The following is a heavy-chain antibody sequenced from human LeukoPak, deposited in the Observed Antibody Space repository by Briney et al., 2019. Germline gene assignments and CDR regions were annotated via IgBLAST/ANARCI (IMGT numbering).Heavy chain of an antibody. V-gene: IGHV4-34*01. CDR1: GGSFSGYY. J-gene: IGHJ4*02. CDR2: INHSGST. CDR3: ARELRGTGSGGRAAGWYFDY. D-gene: IGHD2-15*01. Sequence: SETLSLTCAVYGGSFSGYYWSWIRQPPGKGLEWIGEINHSGSTNYNPSLKSRVTISVGTSKNQFSLKLSSVTAADTAVYYCARELRGTGSGGRAAGWYFDYWGQGTLVTVSS.